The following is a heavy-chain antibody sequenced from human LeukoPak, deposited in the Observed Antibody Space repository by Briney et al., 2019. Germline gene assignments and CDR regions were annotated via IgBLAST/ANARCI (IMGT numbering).Heavy chain of an antibody. J-gene: IGHJ3*02. CDR1: GYTFTSYG. CDR2: ISAYNGNT. D-gene: IGHD3-22*01. CDR3: AREKPYYDSSGYYLYDAFDI. Sequence: ASVKVSCKASGYTFTSYGISWVRQAPGQGLEWMGWISAYNGNTNYAQKLQGRVTMTTDTSTSTAYMELRSLRSDDTAVYYCAREKPYYDSSGYYLYDAFDIWGQGTMVTVSS. V-gene: IGHV1-18*01.